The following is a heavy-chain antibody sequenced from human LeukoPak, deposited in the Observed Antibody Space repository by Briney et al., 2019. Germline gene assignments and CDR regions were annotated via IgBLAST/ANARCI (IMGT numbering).Heavy chain of an antibody. D-gene: IGHD6-13*01. Sequence: GASVTVSCTASGYTFTSYHMHWVRQAPGQGLEWMGIINPSGGSTSYAQKFQGRVTMTRDTSTSTVYMELSSLRSEDTAVYYCARDPQPPYSSSWNYFDYWGQGTLVTVSS. V-gene: IGHV1-46*01. J-gene: IGHJ4*02. CDR1: GYTFTSYH. CDR2: INPSGGST. CDR3: ARDPQPPYSSSWNYFDY.